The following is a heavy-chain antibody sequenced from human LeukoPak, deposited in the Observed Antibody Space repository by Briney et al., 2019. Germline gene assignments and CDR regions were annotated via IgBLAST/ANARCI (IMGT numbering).Heavy chain of an antibody. CDR3: ARPAAIDYYYYYMDV. CDR2: IIPIFGTA. Sequence: SVKVSCKASGGTFSSYAISWVRQAPGQGLEWMGGIIPIFGTANYAQKFQGRVTITADESTSTAYMELSSLRSEDTAVYYCARPAAIDYYYYYMDVWGKGTAVTVSS. V-gene: IGHV1-69*13. J-gene: IGHJ6*03. CDR1: GGTFSSYA. D-gene: IGHD2-2*01.